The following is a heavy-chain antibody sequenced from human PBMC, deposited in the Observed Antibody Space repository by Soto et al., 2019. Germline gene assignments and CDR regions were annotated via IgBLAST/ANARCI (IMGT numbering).Heavy chain of an antibody. J-gene: IGHJ5*02. CDR2: INPNSGNT. CDR3: ARGIKYGDYSRWCDH. Sequence: QVQLVQSGAEVKKPGASVKVSCKASGYIFTNYDINWVRQATGQGLEYLGWINPNSGNTGYVQKFKGRVHMTRNTSINTAYMELNSLRSEDTAVYYCARGIKYGDYSRWCDHWGKGTLVTVAS. D-gene: IGHD4-17*01. V-gene: IGHV1-8*01. CDR1: GYIFTNYD.